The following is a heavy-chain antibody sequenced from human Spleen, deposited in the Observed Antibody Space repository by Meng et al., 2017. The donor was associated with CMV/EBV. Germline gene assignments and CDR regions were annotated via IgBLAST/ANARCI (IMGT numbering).Heavy chain of an antibody. Sequence: GGSLRLSCAASGFTFSSHWMTWVRQAPGKGLEWVANINQDENQKNYVDSVKGRFTISRDNAKNSLFLQMNRLGAEDTAVYYCASVAAAGRGMDVWGQGTTVTVSS. V-gene: IGHV3-7*01. J-gene: IGHJ6*02. CDR1: GFTFSSHW. CDR3: ASVAAAGRGMDV. D-gene: IGHD6-13*01. CDR2: INQDENQK.